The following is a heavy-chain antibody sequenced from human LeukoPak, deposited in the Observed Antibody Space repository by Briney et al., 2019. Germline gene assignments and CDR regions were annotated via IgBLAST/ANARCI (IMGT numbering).Heavy chain of an antibody. CDR2: VSGRGGTT. CDR3: AKQSYTSGWSDLDY. D-gene: IGHD6-19*01. J-gene: IGHJ4*02. Sequence: PGGSLRLSCAASGFTFSSHAMTWVRQAPGKGLEWVSGVSGRGGTTYYADSVKGRFTISRDNSNYTLYLQMNSLRPEDTAVYYCAKQSYTSGWSDLDYWGQGTLVTVSS. V-gene: IGHV3-23*01. CDR1: GFTFSSHA.